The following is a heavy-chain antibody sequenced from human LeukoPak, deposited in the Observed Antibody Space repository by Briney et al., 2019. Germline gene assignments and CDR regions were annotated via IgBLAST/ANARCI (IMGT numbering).Heavy chain of an antibody. V-gene: IGHV4-59*06. J-gene: IGHJ6*02. Sequence: SETLSLTCTVSGGSTSLYYWSWIRQHPGKGLEWIGYIYYSGSTYYNPSLKSRVTISVDTSKNQFSLKLSSVTAADTAVYYCARMAPEPYCSSTSCRPGDYYYYGMDVWGQGTTVTVSS. CDR1: GGSTSLYY. CDR3: ARMAPEPYCSSTSCRPGDYYYYGMDV. D-gene: IGHD2-2*01. CDR2: IYYSGST.